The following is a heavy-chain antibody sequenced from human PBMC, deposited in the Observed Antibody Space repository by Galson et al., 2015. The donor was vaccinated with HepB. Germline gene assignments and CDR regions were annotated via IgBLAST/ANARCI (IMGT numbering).Heavy chain of an antibody. D-gene: IGHD2-2*01. CDR3: ATNTPAAVMRASGMDV. CDR1: GSILSSYS. CDR2: MNSSTNYI. J-gene: IGHJ6*02. V-gene: IGHV3-21*01. Sequence: SLRLSCAVSGSILSSYSMNWVRQAPGKGLEWVSSMNSSTNYIYYADSVKGRFTVSIDNAKNSLFLQMNSLRAEDTAVYYCATNTPAAVMRASGMDVWGQGTAVTVSS.